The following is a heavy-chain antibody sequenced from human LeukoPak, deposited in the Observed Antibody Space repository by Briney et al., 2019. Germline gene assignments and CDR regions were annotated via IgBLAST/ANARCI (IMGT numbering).Heavy chain of an antibody. Sequence: VSVKVSCKASGYTFTSYGISWVRQAPGQGLEWTGWISAYNGNTNYAQKLQGRVTMTTDTSTSTAYMELRSLRSDDTAVYYCARGLEWLSDPRFDPWGQGTLVTVSS. CDR1: GYTFTSYG. V-gene: IGHV1-18*01. CDR3: ARGLEWLSDPRFDP. CDR2: ISAYNGNT. J-gene: IGHJ5*02. D-gene: IGHD3-3*01.